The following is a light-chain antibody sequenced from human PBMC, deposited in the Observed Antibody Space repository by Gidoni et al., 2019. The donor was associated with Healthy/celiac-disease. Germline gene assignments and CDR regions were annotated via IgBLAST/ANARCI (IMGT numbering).Light chain of an antibody. J-gene: IGLJ2*01. CDR2: EVS. CDR3: SSYTSSSTLV. V-gene: IGLV2-14*01. Sequence: QSALTQPASVSWSPGQSIPISCTGTSSDVGGYNYVPWYQQHPGKAPKLMIYEVSNRPSGVSNRFSGSKSGNTASLTISGLQAEDEADYYCSSYTSSSTLVFGGGTKLTVL. CDR1: SSDVGGYNY.